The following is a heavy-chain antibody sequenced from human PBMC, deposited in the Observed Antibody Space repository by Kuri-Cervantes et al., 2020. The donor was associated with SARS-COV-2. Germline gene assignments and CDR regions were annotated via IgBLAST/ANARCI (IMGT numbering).Heavy chain of an antibody. D-gene: IGHD3-22*01. J-gene: IGHJ4*02. V-gene: IGHV4-59*12. CDR1: GGSISSYY. CDR3: ARGRTSGYYYYFDY. Sequence: GSLRLSCTVSGGSISSYYWSWIRQPPGKGLEWIGYIYHSGSTYYNPSLKSRVTISVDRSKNQFSLKLSSVTAADTAVYYCARGRTSGYYYYFDYWGQGTLVTVSS. CDR2: IYHSGST.